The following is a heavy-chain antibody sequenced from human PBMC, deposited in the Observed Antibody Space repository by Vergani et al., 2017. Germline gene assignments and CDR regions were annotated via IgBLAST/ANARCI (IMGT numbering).Heavy chain of an antibody. V-gene: IGHV4-39*01. D-gene: IGHD3-22*01. CDR2: IYYSENK. CDR3: ARCFRDEGMIYGGTVENWFDP. CDR1: GGSITYGAFY. J-gene: IGHJ5*02. Sequence: QLQLQESGTGLVKPSETLSLTCTVSGGSITYGAFYWGWIRQSPGKGLEWIGSIYYSENKFYNPSLESRVTLSIDTTKNQFSLKLKSVTAADTAVYYCARCFRDEGMIYGGTVENWFDPWGQGTLVTVSS.